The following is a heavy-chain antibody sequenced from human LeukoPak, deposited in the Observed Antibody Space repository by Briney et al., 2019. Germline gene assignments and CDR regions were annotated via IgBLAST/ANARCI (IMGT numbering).Heavy chain of an antibody. D-gene: IGHD3-3*01. CDR2: IYYSGST. CDR3: VRHPYDLRTGSLSVFDY. CDR1: GGSISSGGYY. J-gene: IGHJ4*02. Sequence: PSETLSLTCTVSGGSISSGGYYWSWIRQHPGNGLEWIGYIYYSGSTYYNPSLKSRVTISVDTSKNQFSLKLSSVLDADTAVYYCVRHPYDLRTGSLSVFDYWGKGTLVTVSS. V-gene: IGHV4-31*03.